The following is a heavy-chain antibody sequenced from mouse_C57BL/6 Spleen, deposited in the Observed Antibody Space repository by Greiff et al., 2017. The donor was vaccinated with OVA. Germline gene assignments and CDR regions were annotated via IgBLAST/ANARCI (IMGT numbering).Heavy chain of an antibody. J-gene: IGHJ2*01. V-gene: IGHV8-12*01. CDR3: ARRRDSSGYLYYFDY. CDR2: IYWDDDK. D-gene: IGHD3-2*02. Sequence: QVTLKVSGPGILQSSQTLSLTCSFSGFSLSTSGMGVSWIRQPPGKGLVWLVHIYWDDDKRYNPSRKSRLTISKDTSRNQVFLKITSVDTADTATYYCARRRDSSGYLYYFDYWGQGTTLTVSS. CDR1: GFSLSTSGMG.